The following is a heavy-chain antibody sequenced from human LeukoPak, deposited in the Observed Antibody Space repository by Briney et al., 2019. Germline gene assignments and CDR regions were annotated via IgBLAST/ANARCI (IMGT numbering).Heavy chain of an antibody. CDR1: GFTFSSYA. V-gene: IGHV3-23*01. CDR2: ISGSGGST. D-gene: IGHD6-13*01. CDR3: AKEGAGYSSIPDWFDP. J-gene: IGHJ5*02. Sequence: GGSLRRSCAASGFTFSSYAMSWVRQAPGKGLEWVSAISGSGGSTYYADSVKGRFTISRDNSKNTLYLQMNSLRAEDTAVYYCAKEGAGYSSIPDWFDPWGQGTLVTVSS.